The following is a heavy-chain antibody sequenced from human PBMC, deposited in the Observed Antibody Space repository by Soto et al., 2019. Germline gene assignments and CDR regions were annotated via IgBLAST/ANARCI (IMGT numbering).Heavy chain of an antibody. CDR1: GGSISSYY. CDR3: ASMIGDPVLSFDS. D-gene: IGHD3-10*02. Sequence: QVQLQESGPGLVKPSETLSLTCTVSGGSISSYYWSWIRQPPGKGLEWIGFIFYSGSTSYNPSLKSRVTLSIDTSEYQFSLKLNSVTAADPAVYYCASMIGDPVLSFDSWGPGTLVAVSS. CDR2: IFYSGST. J-gene: IGHJ5*01. V-gene: IGHV4-59*01.